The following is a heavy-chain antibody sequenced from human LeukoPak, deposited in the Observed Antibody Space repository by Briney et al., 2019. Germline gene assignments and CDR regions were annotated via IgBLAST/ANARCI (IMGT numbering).Heavy chain of an antibody. V-gene: IGHV1-2*02. J-gene: IGHJ4*02. CDR1: VYTFINYY. D-gene: IGHD2-2*01. CDR3: ARVKKLMPEFDF. Sequence: ASVKVSCTSSVYTFINYYIHWVRQAPAQGLEWMGWINPNSGATKYAQKFQGRVSMTRDTSINTAYMDLTNLRSDDTAIFYCARVKKLMPEFDFWGQGTLVTVSS. CDR2: INPNSGAT.